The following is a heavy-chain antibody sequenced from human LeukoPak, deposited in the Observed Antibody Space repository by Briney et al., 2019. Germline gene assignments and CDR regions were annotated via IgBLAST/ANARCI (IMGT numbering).Heavy chain of an antibody. CDR2: ISYDGSNK. D-gene: IGHD1-1*01. CDR3: AKGRGLERAYYYYGMDV. Sequence: GGSLRLSCAASGFTFSSYAMSWVRQAPGKGLEWVAVISYDGSNKYYADSVKGRFTISRDNSKNTLYLQMNSLRAEDTAVYYCAKGRGLERAYYYYGMDVWGKGTTVTVSS. CDR1: GFTFSSYA. J-gene: IGHJ6*04. V-gene: IGHV3-30*18.